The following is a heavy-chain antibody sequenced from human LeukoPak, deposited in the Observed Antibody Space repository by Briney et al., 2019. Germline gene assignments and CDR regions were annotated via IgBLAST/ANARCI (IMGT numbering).Heavy chain of an antibody. D-gene: IGHD3-9*01. CDR2: IYYSGST. Sequence: PSETLSLTCTVSGGSISSYYWSWIRQPPGKGLEWIGYIYYSGSTNYNPSLKSRVTISVDTSKNQFSLKLSSVTAADTAVYYCARDPGLRYFDWRSWGQGTLVTVSS. CDR3: ARDPGLRYFDWRS. V-gene: IGHV4-59*01. J-gene: IGHJ4*02. CDR1: GGSISSYY.